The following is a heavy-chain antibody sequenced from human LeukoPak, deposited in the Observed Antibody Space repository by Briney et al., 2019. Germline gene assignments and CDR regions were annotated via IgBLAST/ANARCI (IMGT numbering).Heavy chain of an antibody. Sequence: SGGSLRLSCAASGFTYSSYSMNWVRQAPGKGLEWVSYISGSSSTMYYADSVKGRFTISSDSSTNSLYLQMNSLRAEDTAVYYCARDSFYRFDYWGQGALVTVSS. CDR1: GFTYSSYS. V-gene: IGHV3-48*01. D-gene: IGHD2/OR15-2a*01. CDR3: ARDSFYRFDY. CDR2: ISGSSSTM. J-gene: IGHJ4*02.